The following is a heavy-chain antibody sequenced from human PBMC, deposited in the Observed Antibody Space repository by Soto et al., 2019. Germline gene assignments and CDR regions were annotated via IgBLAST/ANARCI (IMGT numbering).Heavy chain of an antibody. V-gene: IGHV3-74*01. CDR3: TRERFDP. Sequence: GSLRLSCAASGFTFSNYWMHWVRQAPGKGLVWVSRIKADGSSTNYADSVKGRFTISRDNAKNTLYLVINSLRVEDTAVYFCTRERFDPWGQGTLVTVSS. J-gene: IGHJ5*02. CDR2: IKADGSST. CDR1: GFTFSNYW.